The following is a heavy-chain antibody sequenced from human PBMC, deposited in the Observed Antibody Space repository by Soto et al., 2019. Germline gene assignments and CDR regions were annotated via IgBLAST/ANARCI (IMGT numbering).Heavy chain of an antibody. D-gene: IGHD1-26*01. Sequence: EVLLLKSGGGLVQPGGSLGLSCAASGFTSGTTWVRQTPGRGLEWVSGISASSGKIFYAESVRGRFTISKDNSKNTLYLQMDSLRDDDTAIYFCTQWDGYADVWGQGTTVIVSS. V-gene: IGHV3-23*01. CDR2: ISASSGKI. CDR1: GFTSGT. J-gene: IGHJ6*02. CDR3: TQWDGYADV.